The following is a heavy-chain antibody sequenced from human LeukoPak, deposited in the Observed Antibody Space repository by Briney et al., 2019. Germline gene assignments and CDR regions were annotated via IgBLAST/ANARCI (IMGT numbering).Heavy chain of an antibody. J-gene: IGHJ4*02. CDR3: TTQRSRITMVRGVIRSDH. CDR2: IKSKTDGGTT. D-gene: IGHD3-10*01. CDR1: GFTFSNAW. Sequence: GGSLRLSCAASGFTFSNAWMSWVRQGPGKGLEWVGRIKSKTDGGTTDYAAPVKGRFTISRDDSKNTLYLQMNSLKNEDTAVYYCTTQRSRITMVRGVIRSDHWGQGTLVTVSS. V-gene: IGHV3-15*01.